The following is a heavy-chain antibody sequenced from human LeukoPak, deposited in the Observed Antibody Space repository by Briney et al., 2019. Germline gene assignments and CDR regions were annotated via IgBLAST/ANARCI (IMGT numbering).Heavy chain of an antibody. V-gene: IGHV3-7*03. Sequence: RPGGSLRLSCAASGFTFSSHWMSWVRQAPGKGLQRVATMKPDGSEKYYADSVKGRFTISRDNAENSLYLQMDSLRAEDTAVYYCARVLSRWWSGALDYWGLGTLLTVSS. CDR1: GFTFSSHW. CDR2: MKPDGSEK. CDR3: ARVLSRWWSGALDY. J-gene: IGHJ4*02. D-gene: IGHD2-15*01.